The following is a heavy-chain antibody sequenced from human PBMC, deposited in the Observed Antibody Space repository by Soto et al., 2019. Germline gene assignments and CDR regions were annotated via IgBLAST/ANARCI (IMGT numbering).Heavy chain of an antibody. CDR2: TYYRSKWYN. D-gene: IGHD6-19*01. Sequence: SPTLSLPCALSGDSVSSNSAAWNWIRQSPSRGLEWLGRTYYRSKWYNDYAVSVKSRITINPDTSKNQFSLQLNSVTPEDTAVYYCASSHTTVAGTYFDYWGQGTLVTVSS. V-gene: IGHV6-1*01. CDR3: ASSHTTVAGTYFDY. J-gene: IGHJ4*02. CDR1: GDSVSSNSAA.